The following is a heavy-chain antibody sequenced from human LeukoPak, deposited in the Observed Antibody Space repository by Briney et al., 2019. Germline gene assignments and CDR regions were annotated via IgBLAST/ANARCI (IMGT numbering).Heavy chain of an antibody. D-gene: IGHD3-10*01. Sequence: ASVKVSCKASGYTFTGYYMHWVRQAPGQGLEWMGWISAYNGNTNYAQKLQGRVTMTTDTSTSTAYMELRSLRSDDTAVYYCAREVERFGESNYYYYMDVRGKGTTVTISS. CDR1: GYTFTGYY. V-gene: IGHV1-18*04. CDR2: ISAYNGNT. J-gene: IGHJ6*03. CDR3: AREVERFGESNYYYYMDV.